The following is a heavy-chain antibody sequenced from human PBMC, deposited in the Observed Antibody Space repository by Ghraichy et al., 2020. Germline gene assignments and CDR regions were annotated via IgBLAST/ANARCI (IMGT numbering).Heavy chain of an antibody. V-gene: IGHV4-31*03. J-gene: IGHJ4*02. Sequence: SETLSLTCTVSGGSISSGGYYWSWIRQHPGKGLEWIGYIYYSGSTYYNPSLKSRVTISVDTSKNQFSLKLSSVTAADTAVYYCARAEEPQGRYDSSLFDYWGQGTLVTVSS. CDR2: IYYSGST. CDR3: ARAEEPQGRYDSSLFDY. D-gene: IGHD3-22*01. CDR1: GGSISSGGYY.